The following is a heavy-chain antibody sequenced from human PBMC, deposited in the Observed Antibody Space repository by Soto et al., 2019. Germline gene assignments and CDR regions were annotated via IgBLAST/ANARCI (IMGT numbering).Heavy chain of an antibody. Sequence: GESLKISCKGSGYSFTSYWIGWVRQMPGKGLEWMGIIYPGDSDTRYSPSFQGQVTISADKSISTAYLQWSSLKASDTAMYYCASTRGYSNGYLSDGMDVWGHGTTVTVSS. V-gene: IGHV5-51*01. CDR1: GYSFTSYW. CDR3: ASTRGYSNGYLSDGMDV. J-gene: IGHJ6*02. CDR2: IYPGDSDT. D-gene: IGHD5-18*01.